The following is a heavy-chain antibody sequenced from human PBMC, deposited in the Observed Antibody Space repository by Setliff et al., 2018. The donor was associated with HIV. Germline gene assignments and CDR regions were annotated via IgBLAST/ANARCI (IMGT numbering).Heavy chain of an antibody. J-gene: IGHJ3*02. CDR1: GTSMSSYY. CDR3: ARVATGPESFDI. D-gene: IGHD3-9*01. Sequence: SETLSLTCSVSGTSMSSYYWSWIRQPPGKRLEWIGYIDHSGYTTYNPSLKSRVTISLDTSKNQVSLRLNSVTAADTAVYFCARVATGPESFDIWGQGTMVTVSS. V-gene: IGHV4-59*01. CDR2: IDHSGYT.